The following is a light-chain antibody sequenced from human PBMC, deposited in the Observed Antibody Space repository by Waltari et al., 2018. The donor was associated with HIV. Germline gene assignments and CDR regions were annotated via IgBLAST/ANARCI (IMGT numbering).Light chain of an antibody. CDR3: SSYVGSGRL. V-gene: IGLV2-14*03. CDR1: NSALSNY. CDR2: DVN. Sequence: QSDLTQPASVSGSPGQSITISCTATNSALSNYISWYQHHPGDAPQLIVFDVNRRPSGVSNRFSGSKSGNTASLTISWLQADDEADYFCSSYVGSGRLFGGGTKVTVL. J-gene: IGLJ2*01.